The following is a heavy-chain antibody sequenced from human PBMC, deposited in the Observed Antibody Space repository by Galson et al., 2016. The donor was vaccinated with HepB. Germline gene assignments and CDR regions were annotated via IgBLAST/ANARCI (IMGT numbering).Heavy chain of an antibody. CDR2: IFYGGTT. V-gene: IGHV3-53*01. CDR1: GFTVSNYY. Sequence: SLRLSCAASGFTVSNYYMSWVRQAPGKGLEWVSVIFYGGTTYYADSVEGRFTISRDDSMNTLYLQMNSLTAEDTAVYFCAGTSYRECTGTRCVNFRYYYYYMDVWGKGTPVTVSS. J-gene: IGHJ6*03. D-gene: IGHD2-8*02. CDR3: AGTSYRECTGTRCVNFRYYYYYMDV.